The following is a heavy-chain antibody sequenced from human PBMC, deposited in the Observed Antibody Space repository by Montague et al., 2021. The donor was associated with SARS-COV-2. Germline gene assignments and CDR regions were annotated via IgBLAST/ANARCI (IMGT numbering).Heavy chain of an antibody. CDR2: ISYSGHT. Sequence: SETLSLTCTVSGGSISPYYWSWIRQPPGKGLEWIGYISYSGHTDYNPSLKSRVTISVDTSKNQFSLKLSSVTAADTAVYYCARVRAVPAAMRIFSLGRSYYGMDVWGQGTTVTVSS. V-gene: IGHV4-59*12. CDR3: ARVRAVPAAMRIFSLGRSYYGMDV. CDR1: GGSISPYY. J-gene: IGHJ6*02. D-gene: IGHD2-2*01.